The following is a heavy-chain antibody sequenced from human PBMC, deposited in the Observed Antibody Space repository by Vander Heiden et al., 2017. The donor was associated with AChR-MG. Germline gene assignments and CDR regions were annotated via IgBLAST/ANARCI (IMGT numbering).Heavy chain of an antibody. Sequence: QVQLVQSGAELKKPGASGKVSCTTSGYTFTNYDISWGRDAPVQGLEWMGCIRAYNGNANYVQKLLGRVTLTTDTSTSTAYMELRSLRSDDTAVYYCARDVSLDYWGQGTLVTVSS. CDR1: GYTFTNYD. J-gene: IGHJ4*02. CDR3: ARDVSLDY. V-gene: IGHV1-18*01. CDR2: IRAYNGNA.